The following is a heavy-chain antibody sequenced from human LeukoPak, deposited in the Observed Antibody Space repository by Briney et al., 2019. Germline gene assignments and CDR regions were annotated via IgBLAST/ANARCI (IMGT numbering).Heavy chain of an antibody. D-gene: IGHD3-22*01. J-gene: IGHJ4*02. Sequence: PSETLSLTCTVSGYSISSGYYWGWIRLPPGKGLKWIGSIYHSGSTYYNPSLKSRVTISVDTSKNQFSLKLSSVTAADTAVYYCARVSGYSFDYWGQGTLVTVSS. CDR1: GYSISSGYY. V-gene: IGHV4-38-2*02. CDR2: IYHSGST. CDR3: ARVSGYSFDY.